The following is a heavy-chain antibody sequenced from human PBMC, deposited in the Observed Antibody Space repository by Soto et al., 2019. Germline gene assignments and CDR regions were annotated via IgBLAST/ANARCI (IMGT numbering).Heavy chain of an antibody. CDR3: AKGDYGDYDYYYGMDV. D-gene: IGHD4-17*01. CDR1: GFTFSSYA. V-gene: IGHV3-30-3*01. Sequence: PGGSLRLSCAASGFTFSSYAMHWVRQAPGKGLEWVAVISYDGSNKYYADSVKGRFTISRDNSKNTLYLQMNSLRAEDTAVYYCAKGDYGDYDYYYGMDVWGQGTTVTVSS. CDR2: ISYDGSNK. J-gene: IGHJ6*02.